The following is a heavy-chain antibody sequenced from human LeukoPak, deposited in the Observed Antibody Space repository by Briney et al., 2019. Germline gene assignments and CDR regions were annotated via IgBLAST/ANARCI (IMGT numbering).Heavy chain of an antibody. CDR2: IYTSGST. CDR1: GGSISSGSYY. V-gene: IGHV4-61*02. J-gene: IGHJ6*03. D-gene: IGHD6-6*01. Sequence: SETLSLTCTVSGGSISSGSYYWSWVRQPAGKGPEWIGRIYTSGSTNYNPSLKSRVTISVDTSKNQFSLKLSSVTAADTAVYYCARGFYSSSSWYYYYYMDVWGKGTTVTVSS. CDR3: ARGFYSSSSWYYYYYMDV.